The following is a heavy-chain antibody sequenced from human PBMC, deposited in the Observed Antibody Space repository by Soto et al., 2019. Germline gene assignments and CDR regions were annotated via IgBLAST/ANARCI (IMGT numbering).Heavy chain of an antibody. CDR1: GFTFSKYG. V-gene: IGHV3-30*03. CDR3: ARERGSYSGSRYADY. CDR2: ISYDGSNK. Sequence: GGSLRLSCAASGFTFSKYGIHWVRHSPGKGLKWVTFISYDGSNKNYADSVKGRFTISRDDSKNTLYLQMNSLRLEDTGIYYCARERGSYSGSRYADYWGQGTLVTVSS. D-gene: IGHD1-26*01. J-gene: IGHJ4*02.